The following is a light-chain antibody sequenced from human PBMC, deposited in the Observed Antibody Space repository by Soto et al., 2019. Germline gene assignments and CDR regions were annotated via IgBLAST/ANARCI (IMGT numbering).Light chain of an antibody. J-gene: IGKJ1*01. Sequence: EIVLTQSPGTLSLSPGERATLSCRASQSVSSNYLVWYQQKPGQAPRLLIYGASNRATGIPDRFGGSGSGTDFTLTISRLEPEDFAVYYCHQYGSSWTFGQGTKVEVK. CDR1: QSVSSNY. CDR3: HQYGSSWT. V-gene: IGKV3-20*01. CDR2: GAS.